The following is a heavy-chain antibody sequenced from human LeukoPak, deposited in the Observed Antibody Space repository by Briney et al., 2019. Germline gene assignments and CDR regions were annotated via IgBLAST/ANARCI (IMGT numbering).Heavy chain of an antibody. CDR1: GFSFNDAW. CDR3: ATWGSYRG. Sequence: GGSLRLSCAASGFSFNDAWMSWVRQAPGKGLEWVGRIKSKSDGGTTDYAAPVKGRFTISRDDSKNTLYLQMDSLKTEDTAVYYCATWGSYRGWGQGSLVTVSS. D-gene: IGHD1-14*01. J-gene: IGHJ4*02. CDR2: IKSKSDGGTT. V-gene: IGHV3-15*01.